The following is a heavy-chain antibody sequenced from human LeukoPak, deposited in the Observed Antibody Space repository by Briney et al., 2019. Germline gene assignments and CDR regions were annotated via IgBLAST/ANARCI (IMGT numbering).Heavy chain of an antibody. Sequence: PGGSLRLSCAASGFTFSSYSMHWVRQAPGKGLEWVAVVSYDGSNKYYADSVKGRFTISRDNAKNSLYLQMNSLRAEDTAVYYCAASGDTAMVTGAFDIWGQGTMATVSS. D-gene: IGHD5-18*01. CDR2: VSYDGSNK. J-gene: IGHJ3*02. V-gene: IGHV3-30-3*01. CDR3: AASGDTAMVTGAFDI. CDR1: GFTFSSYS.